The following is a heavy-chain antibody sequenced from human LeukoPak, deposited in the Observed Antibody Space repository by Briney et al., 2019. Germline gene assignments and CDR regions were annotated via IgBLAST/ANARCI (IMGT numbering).Heavy chain of an antibody. CDR3: ARGCSSTSCYTRNWFDP. Sequence: ASVKVSCKASGYTFTGYYMHWVRQAPGQRLEWMGWINPNSGGTNYAQKFQGRVTMTRDTSISTAYMDLSRLRSDDTAVYYCARGCSSTSCYTRNWFDPWGQGTLVTVSS. D-gene: IGHD2-2*02. V-gene: IGHV1-2*02. CDR1: GYTFTGYY. CDR2: INPNSGGT. J-gene: IGHJ5*02.